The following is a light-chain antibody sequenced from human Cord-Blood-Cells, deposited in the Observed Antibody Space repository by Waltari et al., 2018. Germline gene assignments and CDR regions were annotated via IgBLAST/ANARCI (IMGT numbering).Light chain of an antibody. J-gene: IGKJ1*01. CDR2: WAS. CDR3: QQYYSTPWT. V-gene: IGKV4-1*01. Sequence: IVMTQSPDPLAVSLGERAPINCKSSQSVLYSSNNKNYLAWYQQKPGQPPKLLIYWASTRESGVPDRFSGSGSGTDFTLTISRLQAEDVAVYYCQQYYSTPWTFGQGTKVEIK. CDR1: QSVLYSSNNKNY.